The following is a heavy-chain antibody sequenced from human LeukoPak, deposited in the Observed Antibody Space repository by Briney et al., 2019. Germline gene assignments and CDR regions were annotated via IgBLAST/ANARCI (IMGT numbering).Heavy chain of an antibody. D-gene: IGHD6-13*01. CDR2: ISWNSGNI. Sequence: VRSLRLSSAASGFTFYDYAMHWVRQAPGNGLEWGSGISWNSGNIAYADSLKGRFTISRDNARNSVYLQMNSLSAEDTALYYCAKDIASRVRAGGRSYYYYGLDVWGQRPTVTVSS. V-gene: IGHV3-9*01. CDR3: AKDIASRVRAGGRSYYYYGLDV. J-gene: IGHJ6*02. CDR1: GFTFYDYA.